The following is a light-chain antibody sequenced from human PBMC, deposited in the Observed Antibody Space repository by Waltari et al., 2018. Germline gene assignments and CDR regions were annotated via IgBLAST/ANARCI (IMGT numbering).Light chain of an antibody. CDR1: TGAVTSGHF. CDR2: DAS. V-gene: IGLV7-46*01. Sequence: QAVVTQEPSLTVSPGGTVTLTCGSNTGAVTSGHFPYWFQQKPGQAPVTLIYDASNRHPLTPARFSGSLLGGKAALTLSGAQPEDEADYYCLLSFSGADVVFGGGTKLTVL. J-gene: IGLJ2*01. CDR3: LLSFSGADVV.